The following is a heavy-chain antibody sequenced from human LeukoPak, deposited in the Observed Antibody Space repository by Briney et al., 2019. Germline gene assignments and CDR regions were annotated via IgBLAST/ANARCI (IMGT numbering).Heavy chain of an antibody. CDR2: ISADGSRI. CDR3: ARVDDGSGKNWFDP. J-gene: IGHJ5*02. V-gene: IGHV3-74*01. D-gene: IGHD3-22*01. CDR1: GFTFSSYW. Sequence: PGGSLRLSCAASGFTFSSYWMHWVRQAPGKGLVWVSRISADGSRINYADCVKGRFTISRDNAKNTVFLEMNSLRAEDTAVYYCARVDDGSGKNWFDPWGQGTLVTVSS.